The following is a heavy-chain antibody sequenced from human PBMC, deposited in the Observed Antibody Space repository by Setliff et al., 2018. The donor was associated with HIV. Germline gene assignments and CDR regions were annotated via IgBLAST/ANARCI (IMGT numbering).Heavy chain of an antibody. J-gene: IGHJ4*02. CDR2: VHHSGST. CDR1: GASFSGYY. D-gene: IGHD1-26*01. Sequence: SSETLSLTCAVYGASFSGYYWSWIRQPPGRGLEWIGEVHHSGSTYYNPSLKSRVTISLDTSKNQFSLRLSSVTAADTAVYHGGRGPHIVGAPWAVIDYWAQGRPVTVSS. V-gene: IGHV4-34*01. CDR3: GRGPHIVGAPWAVIDY.